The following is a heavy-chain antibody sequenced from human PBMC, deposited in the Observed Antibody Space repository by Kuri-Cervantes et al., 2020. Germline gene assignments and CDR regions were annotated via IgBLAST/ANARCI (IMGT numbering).Heavy chain of an antibody. D-gene: IGHD2-15*01. CDR1: GGSFSGHY. V-gene: IGHV4-34*01. Sequence: SETLSLTCTVYGGSFSGHYWSWIRQPPGKGLEWIGEINHSGDTNYIPSLKSRVTISLDTSKNQFSLKLSSVTAADTAVYYCARAYCSGGSCYSRHFDYWGQGTLVTVSS. CDR3: ARAYCSGGSCYSRHFDY. CDR2: INHSGDT. J-gene: IGHJ4*02.